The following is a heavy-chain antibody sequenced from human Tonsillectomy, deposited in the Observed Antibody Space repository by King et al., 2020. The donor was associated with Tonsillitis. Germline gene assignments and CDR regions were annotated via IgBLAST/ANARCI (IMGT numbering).Heavy chain of an antibody. CDR3: AREYSSFEY. D-gene: IGHD6-13*01. V-gene: IGHV4-59*12. CDR2: IHYSGST. Sequence: VQLPESGPGLVKPSETLSLTCTVSGGSISNYYWSWIRQSPGKGLEWIGFIHYSGSTSYNPSLQSRVTISVDTSMNQLSLKLSSVTAADTAVYYCAREYSSFEYWGQGILVTVSS. CDR1: GGSISNYY. J-gene: IGHJ4*02.